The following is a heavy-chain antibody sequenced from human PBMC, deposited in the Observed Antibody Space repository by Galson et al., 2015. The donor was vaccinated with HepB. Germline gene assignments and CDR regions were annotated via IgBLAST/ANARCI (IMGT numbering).Heavy chain of an antibody. CDR2: ISSSSSYI. J-gene: IGHJ5*02. Sequence: SLRLSCAASGFTFSSYSMNWVRQAPGKGLEWVSSISSSSSYIYYADSVKGRFTISRDNAKNSLYLQMNSLRAEDTAVYYCARGAAGYCSGGSCYLLFDPWGQGTLVTVSS. V-gene: IGHV3-21*01. CDR3: ARGAAGYCSGGSCYLLFDP. CDR1: GFTFSSYS. D-gene: IGHD2-15*01.